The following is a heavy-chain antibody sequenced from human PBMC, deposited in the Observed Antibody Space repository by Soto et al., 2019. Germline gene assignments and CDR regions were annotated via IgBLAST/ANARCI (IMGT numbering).Heavy chain of an antibody. CDR2: IYYSGST. V-gene: IGHV4-39*07. J-gene: IGHJ4*02. D-gene: IGHD5-18*01. Sequence: SETLSLTCTVSGGSIRSSSYYWGWIRQPPGKGLEWIGYIYYSGSTYYTPSLKSRVTISVDTSKNQFSLKLSSVTAADTAVYYCARDNGYSYGYTLDHWGQGTLVTVSS. CDR3: ARDNGYSYGYTLDH. CDR1: GGSIRSSSYY.